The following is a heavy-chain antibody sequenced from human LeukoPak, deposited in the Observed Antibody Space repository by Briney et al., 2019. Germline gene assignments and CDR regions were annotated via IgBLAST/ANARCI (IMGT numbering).Heavy chain of an antibody. D-gene: IGHD6-13*01. CDR1: GYTFTGYY. Sequence: ASVKVSCKASGYTFTGYYMHWVRQAPGQGLEWMGWINPNSGGTNYAQKFQGRVTMTRDTSISTAYMELSRLRSDDTAVYYCAGDIGSSSWSNFDYWGQGTLVTVSS. CDR3: AGDIGSSSWSNFDY. V-gene: IGHV1-2*02. CDR2: INPNSGGT. J-gene: IGHJ4*02.